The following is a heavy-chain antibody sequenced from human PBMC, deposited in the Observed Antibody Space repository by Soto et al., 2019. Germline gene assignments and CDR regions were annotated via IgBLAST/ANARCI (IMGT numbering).Heavy chain of an antibody. D-gene: IGHD1-26*01. CDR1: GFTFSSYA. Sequence: GGSLRLSCAASGFTFSSYAMSWVRQAPGKGLEWVSAISGSGGSAYYADSVKGRFTISRDNSKNTLYLQMNSLRAEDTAVYYCAKHPGPIVGATNFDYWGQGTLVTVSS. V-gene: IGHV3-23*01. J-gene: IGHJ4*02. CDR3: AKHPGPIVGATNFDY. CDR2: ISGSGGSA.